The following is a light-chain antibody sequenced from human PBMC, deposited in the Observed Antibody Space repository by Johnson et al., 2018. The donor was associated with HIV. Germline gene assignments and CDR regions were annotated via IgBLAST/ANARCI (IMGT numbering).Light chain of an antibody. CDR2: DNN. CDR1: NSNIGNNY. J-gene: IGLJ1*01. V-gene: IGLV1-51*01. CDR3: GTWDNTLNVYV. Sequence: QSVLTQPPSVSAAPGQKVTISCSGSNSNIGNNYVSWYQQFPHRAPKLLISDNNKRPSGIPDRFSGSKSGASATLDITGLQPGDEADYYCGTWDNTLNVYVFGTGTKVTVL.